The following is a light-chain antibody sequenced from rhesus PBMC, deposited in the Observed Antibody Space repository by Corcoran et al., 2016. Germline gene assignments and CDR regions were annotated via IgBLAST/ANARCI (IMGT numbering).Light chain of an antibody. Sequence: DIRMTQSPSSLSASVGDKVTITCHASQGISTWLAWYQQTPGKAPKPLIYAASSLQSGVPSRFSGSVSGTDYTLTISSLQPEEFATYDWQQDDDLPYSFGQGTKVEIK. CDR2: AAS. CDR1: QGISTW. V-gene: IGKV1-19*01. CDR3: QQDDDLPYS. J-gene: IGKJ2*01.